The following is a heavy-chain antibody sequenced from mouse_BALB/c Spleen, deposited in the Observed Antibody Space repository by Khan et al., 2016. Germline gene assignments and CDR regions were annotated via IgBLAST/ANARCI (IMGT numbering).Heavy chain of an antibody. D-gene: IGHD1-1*01. V-gene: IGHV1-69*02. CDR1: GYIFTSYW. CDR2: IYPSDSYT. Sequence: QVQLQQPGAELVKPGASVKLSCKASGYIFTSYWLNWVKQRPGQSLEWIGNIYPSDSYTNYNQKFKDKAALTVDRSSSTAYMQLSSPTSEDSAVYYCTRSGCSSYDYWGQGTTLTVSS. CDR3: TRSGCSSYDY. J-gene: IGHJ2*01.